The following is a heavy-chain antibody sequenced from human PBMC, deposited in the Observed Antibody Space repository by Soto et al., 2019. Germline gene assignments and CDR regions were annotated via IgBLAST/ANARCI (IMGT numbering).Heavy chain of an antibody. V-gene: IGHV3-30*18. D-gene: IGHD6-13*01. Sequence: QVQLVESGGGVVQPGRSLRLSCAASGFTFSGYGMHWVRQAPGKGLEWLGVISCDGSNEYYADSVKGQFTISRDNFKNTLYLQMNSLRAEDTAVYYCAKDREQQLVRGWFDPWGQGTLVTVSS. J-gene: IGHJ5*02. CDR3: AKDREQQLVRGWFDP. CDR2: ISCDGSNE. CDR1: GFTFSGYG.